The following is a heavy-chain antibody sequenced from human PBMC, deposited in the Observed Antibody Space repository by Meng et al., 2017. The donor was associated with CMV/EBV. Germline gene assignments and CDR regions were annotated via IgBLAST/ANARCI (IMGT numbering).Heavy chain of an antibody. J-gene: IGHJ4*02. CDR1: RFTTRNAW. Sequence: SWAAARFTTRNAWLSWVRQAPGKGLEWVGGIKSKNDGGTTDYAAPVKGRFTISRDDSKNTLYLQMSSLKTEDTAVYYCSRHWFSAYDYYIDYWGRGTLVTVSS. CDR3: SRHWFSAYDYYIDY. V-gene: IGHV3-15*01. D-gene: IGHD5-12*01. CDR2: IKSKNDGGTT.